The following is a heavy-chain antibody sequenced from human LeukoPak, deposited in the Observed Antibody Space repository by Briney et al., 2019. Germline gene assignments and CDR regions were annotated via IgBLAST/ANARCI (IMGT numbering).Heavy chain of an antibody. Sequence: SETLSLTCTVSGGSISSHYWSWIRQPPGKGLEWIGYIYNTGSTNYNPPLKSRVTISVDTSKNQSFLKLSSVTAADTAVYYCARGPTTTHNWFDPWGQGTLVTVSS. J-gene: IGHJ5*02. V-gene: IGHV4-59*11. CDR1: GGSISSHY. D-gene: IGHD1-1*01. CDR3: ARGPTTTHNWFDP. CDR2: IYNTGST.